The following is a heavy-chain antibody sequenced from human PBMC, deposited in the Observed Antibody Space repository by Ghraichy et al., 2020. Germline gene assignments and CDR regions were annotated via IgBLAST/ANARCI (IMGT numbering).Heavy chain of an antibody. CDR2: ISGSGGST. CDR3: AKDRATYYYDSNGYHGGDY. J-gene: IGHJ4*02. V-gene: IGHV3-23*01. D-gene: IGHD3-22*01. Sequence: GGSLRLSCAASGFTFSSYAMSWVRQAPGKGLEWVSAISGSGGSTYCADSVKGQFTISRDNSKNTLYLQMNSLRAEDTAVYYCAKDRATYYYDSNGYHGGDYWGQGTLVTVSS. CDR1: GFTFSSYA.